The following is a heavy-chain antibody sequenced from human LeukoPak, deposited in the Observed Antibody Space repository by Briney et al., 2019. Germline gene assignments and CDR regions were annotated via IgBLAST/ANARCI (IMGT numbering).Heavy chain of an antibody. CDR1: GFTFSSYG. CDR2: IRYDGSNK. J-gene: IGHJ4*02. V-gene: IGHV3-30*02. CDR3: AKKVPPWSVATGARFDY. Sequence: GGSLRLSCAASGFTFSSYGMHWVRQAPGKGLEWVAFIRYDGSNKYYADSVKGRFTISGDNSKNTLYLQMNSLRAEDTAVYYCAKKVPPWSVATGARFDYWGQGTLVTVSS. D-gene: IGHD5-12*01.